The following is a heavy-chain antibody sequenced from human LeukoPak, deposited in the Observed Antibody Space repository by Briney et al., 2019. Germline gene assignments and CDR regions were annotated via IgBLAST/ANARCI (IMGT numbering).Heavy chain of an antibody. CDR3: ARERAYYDFWSGYSNTNYFDY. J-gene: IGHJ4*02. V-gene: IGHV4-39*07. Sequence: PSETLSLTCTVSGGSISSSSYYWGWIRQPPGRGLEWIGSIYYSGSTYYNPSLKSRVTISVDTSKNQFSLKLSSVTAADTAVYYCARERAYYDFWSGYSNTNYFDYWGQGTLVTVSS. D-gene: IGHD3-3*01. CDR1: GGSISSSSYY. CDR2: IYYSGST.